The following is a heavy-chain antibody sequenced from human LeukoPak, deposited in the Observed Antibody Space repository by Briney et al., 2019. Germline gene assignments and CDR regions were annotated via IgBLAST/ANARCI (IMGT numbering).Heavy chain of an antibody. CDR1: GFTFRTYW. CDR3: ARVEWGYGDYESY. D-gene: IGHD4-17*01. CDR2: IKQDGSEK. Sequence: VGSLRLSCAASGFTFRTYWMSWVRQAPGKGLEWVANIKQDGSEKYYVDSVKGRVTISRDNAKNSLYLQMNSLRAEDTAVYYCARVEWGYGDYESYWGQGTLVTVSS. J-gene: IGHJ4*02. V-gene: IGHV3-7*01.